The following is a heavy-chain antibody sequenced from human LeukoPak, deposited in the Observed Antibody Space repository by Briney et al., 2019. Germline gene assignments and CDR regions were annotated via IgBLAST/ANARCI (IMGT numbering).Heavy chain of an antibody. CDR2: IRSKAYGGTT. J-gene: IGHJ4*02. D-gene: IGHD1-7*01. CDR1: GFTFGDYA. Sequence: GGSLILSCTASGFTFGDYAMSWFRQAPGKGLEWVGFIRSKAYGGTTEYAASVKGRFTISRDDSKSIAYLQMNSLKTEDTAVYYCTMGITGTTADYWGQGTLVTVSS. V-gene: IGHV3-49*03. CDR3: TMGITGTTADY.